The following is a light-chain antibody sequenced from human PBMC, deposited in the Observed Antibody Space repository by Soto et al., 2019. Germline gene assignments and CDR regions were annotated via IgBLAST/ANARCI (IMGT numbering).Light chain of an antibody. CDR2: DVS. J-gene: IGLJ1*01. CDR3: SSHRGSISFYV. Sequence: QSALTQPASVSGSPGQSITISCTGTSSDIGAYNYVSWYQQHPGKVPKLIISDVSNRPSGISNRFSGSKSGNTASLTISGLQAEDEADYYCSSHRGSISFYVFGTGTKLTVL. V-gene: IGLV2-14*03. CDR1: SSDIGAYNY.